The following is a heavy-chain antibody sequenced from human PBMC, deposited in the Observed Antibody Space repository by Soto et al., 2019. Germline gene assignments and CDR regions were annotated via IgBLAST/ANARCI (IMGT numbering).Heavy chain of an antibody. J-gene: IGHJ4*02. CDR2: IYHSGST. Sequence: SETLSLTCAVSGYSISSGYYWGWIRQPPGKGLEWIGSIYHSGSTYYNPSLKSRVTISVDTSKNQFSLKLSSVTAADTAVYYCERVLYYDRSGTFDYWGQGTLVTVS. CDR3: ERVLYYDRSGTFDY. D-gene: IGHD3-22*01. CDR1: GYSISSGYY. V-gene: IGHV4-38-2*01.